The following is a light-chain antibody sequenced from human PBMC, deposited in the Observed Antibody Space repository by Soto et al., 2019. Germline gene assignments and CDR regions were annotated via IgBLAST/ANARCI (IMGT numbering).Light chain of an antibody. Sequence: AIQLTQSPSSLSASVGDRVTITCRASQGISSALAWYQQKPGKAPKLLIYDASSLESGVPSRFSGSGSGTDFTLTISSLQPDDFATYYCQQFNSYPFFGQGTRLEIK. CDR3: QQFNSYPF. CDR2: DAS. CDR1: QGISSA. V-gene: IGKV1-13*02. J-gene: IGKJ5*01.